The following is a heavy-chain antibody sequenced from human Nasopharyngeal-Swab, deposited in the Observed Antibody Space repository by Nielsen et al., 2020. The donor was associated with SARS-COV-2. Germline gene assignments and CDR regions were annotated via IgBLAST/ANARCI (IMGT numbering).Heavy chain of an antibody. V-gene: IGHV1-18*01. Sequence: WVRQAPGQGLEWMGWIGAYNGNTNYAQKLQGRVTMTTDTSTSTAYMELRSLRSDDTAVYYCARDGYSSSSVYYYYYYGMDVWGQGTTVTVSS. J-gene: IGHJ6*02. CDR2: IGAYNGNT. D-gene: IGHD6-6*01. CDR3: ARDGYSSSSVYYYYYYGMDV.